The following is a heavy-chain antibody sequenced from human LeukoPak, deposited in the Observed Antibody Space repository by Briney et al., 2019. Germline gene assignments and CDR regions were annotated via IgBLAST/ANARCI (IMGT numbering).Heavy chain of an antibody. V-gene: IGHV4-34*01. D-gene: IGHD5-18*01. CDR1: GGSFGGYY. Sequence: PSETLSLTCAVYGGSFGGYYWSWIRQPPGKGLEWIGEINHSGSTNYNPSLKSRVTISVDTSKNQFSLKLSSVTAADTAVYYCAREDTAMVPDAFDIWGQGTMVTVSS. CDR2: INHSGST. CDR3: AREDTAMVPDAFDI. J-gene: IGHJ3*02.